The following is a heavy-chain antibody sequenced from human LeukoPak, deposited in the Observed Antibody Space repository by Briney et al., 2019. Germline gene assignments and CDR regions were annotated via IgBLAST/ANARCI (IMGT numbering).Heavy chain of an antibody. J-gene: IGHJ4*02. V-gene: IGHV4-34*01. CDR3: ARGAPPTYSDSRGYLDY. CDR1: GGSFSGYY. Sequence: SETLSLTCAVYGGSFSGYYWSWIRQPPGKGLEWIGEINHSGSTNYNPSLKSRVTISVDTSKNQFSLKLSSVTAADTAVYYCARGAPPTYSDSRGYLDYWGQGTQVTVSS. D-gene: IGHD3-22*01. CDR2: INHSGST.